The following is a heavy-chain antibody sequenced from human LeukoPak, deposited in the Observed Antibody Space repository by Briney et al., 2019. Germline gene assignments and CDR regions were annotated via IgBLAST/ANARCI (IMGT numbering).Heavy chain of an antibody. Sequence: PGGSLRLSCAASGFTFSDNSMDWVRQAPGKGLEWVSYITTSSTTMYYADSVKGRFTISRDNARNSLYLQMNSLRAEDTAVYYCAKALQVWLFGFDYWGQGTLVTVSS. CDR3: AKALQVWLFGFDY. J-gene: IGHJ4*02. V-gene: IGHV3-48*01. CDR2: ITTSSTTM. D-gene: IGHD5-18*01. CDR1: GFTFSDNS.